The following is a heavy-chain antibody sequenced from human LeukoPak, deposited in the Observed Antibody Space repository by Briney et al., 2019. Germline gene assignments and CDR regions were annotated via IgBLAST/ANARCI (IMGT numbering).Heavy chain of an antibody. CDR1: GGSISSGGYY. D-gene: IGHD3-22*01. CDR2: IYYSGST. CDR3: ARDLDKHNYYDSSGYDAFDI. J-gene: IGHJ3*02. Sequence: SETLSLTCTVSGGSISSGGYYWSWIRQHPGTGLEWIGYIYYSGSTYYNPSLKSRVTISVDTSKNQFSLKLSSVTAADTAVYYCARDLDKHNYYDSSGYDAFDIWGQGTMVTVSS. V-gene: IGHV4-31*03.